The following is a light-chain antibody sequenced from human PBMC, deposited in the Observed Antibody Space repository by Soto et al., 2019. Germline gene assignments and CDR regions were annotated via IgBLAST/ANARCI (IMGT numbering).Light chain of an antibody. CDR3: CSYTSSRTYV. J-gene: IGLJ1*01. Sequence: QSVLTQPASVSVSPGQSITISCTGTSSDVGAYIYVSWYQHHPGKAPKVMIYEVTNRPLGVSDRFSGSKSGNTASLTISGLQAEDEADYYCCSYTSSRTYVFGTGTKVTVL. V-gene: IGLV2-14*01. CDR2: EVT. CDR1: SSDVGAYIY.